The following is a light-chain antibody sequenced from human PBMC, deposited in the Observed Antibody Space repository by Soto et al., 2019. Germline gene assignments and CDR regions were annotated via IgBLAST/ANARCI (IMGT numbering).Light chain of an antibody. V-gene: IGKV3-15*01. J-gene: IGKJ4*01. CDR1: QNIRSN. Sequence: MRKSAGTVSVSQGERATLSCRASQNIRSNLAWYQQKPGQAPRLVIYETSIRAPGIPARFSGSGSGTEFTLTICSLQSEDFAVCRCQQYNNWLPFNFGVGTKV. CDR2: ETS. CDR3: QQYNNWLPFN.